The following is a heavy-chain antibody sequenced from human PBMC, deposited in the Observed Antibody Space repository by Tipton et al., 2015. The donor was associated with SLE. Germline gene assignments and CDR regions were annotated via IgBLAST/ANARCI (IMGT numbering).Heavy chain of an antibody. CDR1: GYSISSGYY. CDR2: IYHSGST. D-gene: IGHD6-13*01. Sequence: TLSLTCAVSGYSISSGYYWGWIRQPPGKGLEWIGCIYHSGSTYYNPSLKSRVTISVDTSKNQFSLKLSSVTAADTAVYYCARDPTYSSSGGDYWGQGTLVTVSS. V-gene: IGHV4-38-2*02. J-gene: IGHJ4*02. CDR3: ARDPTYSSSGGDY.